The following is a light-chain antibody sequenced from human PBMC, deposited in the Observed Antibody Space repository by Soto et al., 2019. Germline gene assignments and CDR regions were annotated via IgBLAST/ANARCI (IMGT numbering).Light chain of an antibody. CDR3: CSHAGSYTLI. J-gene: IGLJ2*01. CDR2: DVT. V-gene: IGLV2-11*01. Sequence: QSVLTQPRSVSGSPGQSVTISCTGTGNDVGAYDYVSWFQQFPGKAPKLMIYDVTKRPSGVPDRFSGSKSGNTASLTISGLRAEDEADYFCCSHAGSYTLIFGGGTKLTVL. CDR1: GNDVGAYDY.